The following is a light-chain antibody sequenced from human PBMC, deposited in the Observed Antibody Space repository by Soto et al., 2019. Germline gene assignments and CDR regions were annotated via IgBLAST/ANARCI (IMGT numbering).Light chain of an antibody. CDR1: QNVSSN. CDR2: GAA. V-gene: IGKV3-15*01. J-gene: IGKJ1*01. Sequence: MTQSPGSLSVSPGERARLSCRHSQNVSSNLAGYQQKPAQAPRLLIYGAATRATSIPATFSGSGSATEFTPTTIGLQPHDYARSYCQQHNSYSGMFGQGTKVDIK. CDR3: QQHNSYSGM.